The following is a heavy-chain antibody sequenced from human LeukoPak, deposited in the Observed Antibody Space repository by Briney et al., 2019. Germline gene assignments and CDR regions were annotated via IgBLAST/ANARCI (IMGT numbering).Heavy chain of an antibody. J-gene: IGHJ6*03. V-gene: IGHV3-30*04. CDR2: ISYDGSNK. CDR1: GFTFRSYA. Sequence: GGFLRLSCVASGFTFRSYAMHWVRQAPGKGLEWVAVISYDGSNKHYADSVKGRFTISRDNAKNSLYLEMNSLRAEDTAVYYCAKDGSMPWGYYMDVWGKGTTVTISS. CDR3: AKDGSMPWGYYMDV. D-gene: IGHD2/OR15-2a*01.